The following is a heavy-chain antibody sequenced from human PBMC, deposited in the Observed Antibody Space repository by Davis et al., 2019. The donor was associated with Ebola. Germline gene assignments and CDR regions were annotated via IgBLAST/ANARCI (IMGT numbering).Heavy chain of an antibody. D-gene: IGHD1-26*01. CDR2: INHSGST. V-gene: IGHV4-34*01. CDR3: ARRSGSYLFDY. J-gene: IGHJ4*02. Sequence: SETLSLTCAVYGGSFSGYYWSWIRQPPGKGLEWIGEINHSGSTNYNPSLKSRVTISVDTSKNQFSLKLSSVTAADTAVYYCARRSGSYLFDYWGQGTLVTVSS. CDR1: GGSFSGYY.